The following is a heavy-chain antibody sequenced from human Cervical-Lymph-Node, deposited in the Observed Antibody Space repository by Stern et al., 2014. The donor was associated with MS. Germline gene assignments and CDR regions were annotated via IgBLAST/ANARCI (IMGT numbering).Heavy chain of an antibody. Sequence: QLQLQESGPGLVKPSQTLSLTCTVSGDSFSSGRDCWSWIRQHPGKALEWIGYIYNTGTTHYNPSLKSRVTISVDTSKNQFSLMLSSVTAADTAVYYCARGKPLRRRDSVGLVLRAFDIWGQGTTVTVSS. D-gene: IGHD3/OR15-3a*01. V-gene: IGHV4-31*03. CDR2: IYNTGTT. CDR3: ARGKPLRRRDSVGLVLRAFDI. J-gene: IGHJ3*02. CDR1: GDSFSSGRDC.